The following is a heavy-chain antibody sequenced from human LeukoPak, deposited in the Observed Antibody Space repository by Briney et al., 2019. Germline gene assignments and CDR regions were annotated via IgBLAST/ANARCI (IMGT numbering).Heavy chain of an antibody. Sequence: SQTLSLTCTVSGASISTYYWSWIRQPPGKGLEWIGYIYHIGFTSYTNYNPSLKSRVTMSVDTSKNQFSLKLSSLTAADTAVYYCARGARSFDYWGQGTLVTVSS. J-gene: IGHJ4*02. V-gene: IGHV4-59*08. CDR1: GASISTYY. CDR2: IYHIGFTSYT. CDR3: ARGARSFDY.